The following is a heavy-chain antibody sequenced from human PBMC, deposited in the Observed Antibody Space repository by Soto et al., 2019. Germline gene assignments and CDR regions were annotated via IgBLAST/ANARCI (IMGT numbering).Heavy chain of an antibody. CDR2: IYYSGST. J-gene: IGHJ4*02. Sequence: QVQLQESGPGLVKPSQTLSLTCTVSGGSVSSGAYYWNWIRQHPGKGLEWIGHIYYSGSTYYNPSLKSRVTISVDTSKNQFSLNLRSVTAADTAVYYCARDAGNYGGPGAFDYWGQGTLVIVSS. CDR1: GGSVSSGAYY. V-gene: IGHV4-31*03. D-gene: IGHD4-17*01. CDR3: ARDAGNYGGPGAFDY.